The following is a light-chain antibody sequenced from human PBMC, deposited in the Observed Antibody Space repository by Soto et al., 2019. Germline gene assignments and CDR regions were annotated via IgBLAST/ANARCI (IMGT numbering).Light chain of an antibody. CDR1: QSVSID. V-gene: IGKV3-15*01. Sequence: EIVMTQSPATLSVSPGERATLSCKASQSVSIDVAWYQQTPGQAPRLLIYGASTRAIGIPIRFSGSRSGTEFILTINGLQFEDFAVYYCQRYNNWPLTFGGGTKVEIK. CDR2: GAS. CDR3: QRYNNWPLT. J-gene: IGKJ4*01.